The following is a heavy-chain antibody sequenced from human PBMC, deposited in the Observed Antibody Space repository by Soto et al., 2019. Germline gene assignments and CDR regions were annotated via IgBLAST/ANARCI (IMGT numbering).Heavy chain of an antibody. D-gene: IGHD4-17*01. CDR1: GFTFSSYA. CDR2: INGGGDTT. J-gene: IGHJ4*02. V-gene: IGHV3-23*01. Sequence: EVQVMESGGGLVQPGGSLRLSCVGSGFTFSSYAMSWVRQAPGKGLEWVSNINGGGDTTYYADSVKGRLTIYRDNSHLALYLQMKGLRVEDTSIYFCAKDLQRGGIDYGDYGIGVWGQGTLVTVSS. CDR3: AKDLQRGGIDYGDYGIGV.